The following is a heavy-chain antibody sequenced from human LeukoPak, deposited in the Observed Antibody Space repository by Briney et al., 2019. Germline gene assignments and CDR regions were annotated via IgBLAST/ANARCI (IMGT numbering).Heavy chain of an antibody. J-gene: IGHJ4*02. V-gene: IGHV4-39*01. CDR3: ARHDVTIFGVVSATHFDY. CDR1: GGSISSSSYY. Sequence: PSETLSLTCTVSGGSISSSSYYWGWIRQPPGKGLEGIGSIYYSGSTHHNPSLKSRVTISVDTSKNQFSLKLSSVTAADTAVYYCARHDVTIFGVVSATHFDYWGQGTLVTVSS. CDR2: IYYSGST. D-gene: IGHD3-3*01.